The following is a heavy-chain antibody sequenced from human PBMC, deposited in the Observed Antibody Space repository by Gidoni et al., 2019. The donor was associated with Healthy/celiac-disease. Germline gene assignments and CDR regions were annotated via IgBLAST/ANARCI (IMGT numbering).Heavy chain of an antibody. D-gene: IGHD3-22*01. J-gene: IGHJ4*02. CDR3: ASLAAYYDSSGYYHDY. CDR1: GFTVSSNY. Sequence: EVQLVESGGGLVQPGGSLRLSCAASGFTVSSNYMSWVRQAPGKGLEWVSVIYSGGSTYYADSVKGRFTISRDNSKNTLYLQMNSLRAEDTAVYYCASLAAYYDSSGYYHDYWGQGTLVTVSS. CDR2: IYSGGST. V-gene: IGHV3-66*02.